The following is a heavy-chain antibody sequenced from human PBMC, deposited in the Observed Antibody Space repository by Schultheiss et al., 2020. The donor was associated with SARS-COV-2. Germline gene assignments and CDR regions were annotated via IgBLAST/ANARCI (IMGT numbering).Heavy chain of an antibody. V-gene: IGHV3-23*01. CDR1: GFTFSSYA. CDR2: MSDGGGSA. CDR3: AKVPFSRYYGSGSYWWYFDL. J-gene: IGHJ2*01. D-gene: IGHD3-10*01. Sequence: GGSLRLSCAASGFTFSSYAMSWVRQAPGKGQEWVSAMSDGGGSAYYADSVKGRFTISRDNSKNTLYLQMNSLRVEDTAVYYCAKVPFSRYYGSGSYWWYFDLWGRGTLVTVSS.